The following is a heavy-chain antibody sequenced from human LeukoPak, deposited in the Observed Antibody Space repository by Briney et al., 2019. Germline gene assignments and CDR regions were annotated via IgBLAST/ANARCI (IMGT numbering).Heavy chain of an antibody. D-gene: IGHD3-16*02. J-gene: IGHJ5*02. CDR2: IYSGGST. CDR1: GFTVSSNY. CDR3: ARDNYDYVWGSYRGNWFDP. Sequence: GGSLRLSCAASGFTVSSNYMSWVRQAPGEGLEWVSVIYSGGSTYYADSVKGRFIISRDNSKNTLYLQMTSLRAEDTAVYYCARDNYDYVWGSYRGNWFDPWGQGTLVTVSS. V-gene: IGHV3-66*01.